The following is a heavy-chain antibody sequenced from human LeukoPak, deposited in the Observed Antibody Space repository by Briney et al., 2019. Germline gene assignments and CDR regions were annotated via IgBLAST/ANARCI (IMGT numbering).Heavy chain of an antibody. CDR1: GYTFTGYY. V-gene: IGHV1-2*02. CDR3: ARAGVRVVDVVVTAMEAYNVEN. D-gene: IGHD2-21*02. J-gene: IGHJ4*02. CDR2: INPNSGGT. Sequence: GASVKVSCKASGYTFTGYYMHWVRQAPGQGLEWMGWINPNSGGTNYAQKFQGRVTMTRDTSISTAYMELSRLRSDDTAVYYCARAGVRVVDVVVTAMEAYNVENWGQGALVTVSS.